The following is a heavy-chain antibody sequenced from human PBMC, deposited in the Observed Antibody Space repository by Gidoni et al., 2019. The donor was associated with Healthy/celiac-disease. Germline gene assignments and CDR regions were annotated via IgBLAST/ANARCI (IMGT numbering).Heavy chain of an antibody. CDR3: ARGDHSSSWYWRFAFDI. CDR1: GFTFSSSW. J-gene: IGHJ3*02. V-gene: IGHV3-7*01. CDR2: IKQDGSEK. D-gene: IGHD6-13*01. Sequence: EVQLVESGGGLVQPGGSLRLSCAASGFTFSSSWMSWVRQAPGKGLEWVANIKQDGSEKYYVDSVKGRFTISRDNAKNSLYLQMNSLRAEDTAVYYCARGDHSSSWYWRFAFDIWGQGTMVTVSS.